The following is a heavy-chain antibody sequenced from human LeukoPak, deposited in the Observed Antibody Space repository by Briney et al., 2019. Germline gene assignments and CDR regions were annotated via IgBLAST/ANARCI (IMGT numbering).Heavy chain of an antibody. Sequence: GGSLRLSCVASGFSFDDYGMHWVRQTPGKRLEWVSGINWDGESTGYADSVKGRFTISRDNAENSLFLQMNSLRAEDTALYYCTRGPDARGPNGPNWFDPWGQGTLVTVSS. J-gene: IGHJ5*02. CDR2: INWDGEST. CDR1: GFSFDDYG. V-gene: IGHV3-20*04. D-gene: IGHD2-8*01. CDR3: TRGPDARGPNGPNWFDP.